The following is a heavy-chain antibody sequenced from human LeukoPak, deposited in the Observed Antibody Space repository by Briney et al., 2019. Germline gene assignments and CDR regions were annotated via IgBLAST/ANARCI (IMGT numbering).Heavy chain of an antibody. Sequence: ASETLSLTCTVSGGSISSSSYYWGWIRQPPGKGLEWIGSIYYSGSTYYNPSLKSRVTISVDTSKNQFSLKLSSVTAADTAVYYCARDQPYYDFWSGYFRNRNWFDPWGQGTLVTVSS. J-gene: IGHJ5*02. CDR3: ARDQPYYDFWSGYFRNRNWFDP. CDR2: IYYSGST. CDR1: GGSISSSSYY. V-gene: IGHV4-39*07. D-gene: IGHD3-3*01.